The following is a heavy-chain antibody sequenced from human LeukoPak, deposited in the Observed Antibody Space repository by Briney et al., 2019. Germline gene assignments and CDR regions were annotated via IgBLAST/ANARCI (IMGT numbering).Heavy chain of an antibody. J-gene: IGHJ4*02. D-gene: IGHD5-18*01. Sequence: GGSLRLSCAASGFTFSSYSMNWVRQAPGKGLEWISYIGSSGNTKYYADSVKGRFTISRDNAKNSLYLQMNSLRAEDMAVYYCARDDRYGFDYWGQGTLVTVSP. CDR1: GFTFSSYS. CDR2: IGSSGNTK. CDR3: ARDDRYGFDY. V-gene: IGHV3-48*01.